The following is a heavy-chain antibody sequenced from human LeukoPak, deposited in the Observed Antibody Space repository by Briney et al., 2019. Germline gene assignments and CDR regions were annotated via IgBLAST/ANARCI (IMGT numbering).Heavy chain of an antibody. CDR2: TYYRSKWYD. V-gene: IGHV6-1*01. CDR1: GDSVSNIDGA. Sequence: SQTLSFTCAISGDSVSNIDGAWNWIRQSPSRGLEWLGRTYYRSKWYDEYAESMRGRITISPDTSMNQYSLHVLSVTPEDTAVYYCARDLGNTGWYTFDYWGQGILVTVSS. CDR3: ARDLGNTGWYTFDY. J-gene: IGHJ4*02. D-gene: IGHD6-19*01.